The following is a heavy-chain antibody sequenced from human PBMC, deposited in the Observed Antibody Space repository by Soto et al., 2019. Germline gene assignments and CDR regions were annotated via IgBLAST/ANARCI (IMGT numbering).Heavy chain of an antibody. CDR1: GGSISNYY. V-gene: IGHV4-59*01. Sequence: QVQLQESGPGLVKPSETLSLTCTVSGGSISNYYWSWIRQPPGKGLEWIGYIHHSGSTNYNPSLKSRVTISLDTSKNQFSLKLSSVTAADTAVYYCARDRIRSSSVDWPEWFDPWGQGTLVTVSS. CDR2: IHHSGST. J-gene: IGHJ5*02. D-gene: IGHD2-2*01. CDR3: ARDRIRSSSVDWPEWFDP.